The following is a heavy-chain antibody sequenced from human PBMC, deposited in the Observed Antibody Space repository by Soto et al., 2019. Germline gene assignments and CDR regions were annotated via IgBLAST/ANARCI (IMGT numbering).Heavy chain of an antibody. J-gene: IGHJ6*02. D-gene: IGHD3-9*01. CDR2: ISYDGSNK. Sequence: QVQLVESGGGVVQPGRSLRLSCAASGFTFSSYGMHWVRQAPGKGLEWVAVISYDGSNKYYADSVKGRFTISRDNSKHTLYLQMNRLRAEDTAVYYCAKEGSDYDILTGSGYYGMDVWGQGTTVTVSS. CDR1: GFTFSSYG. CDR3: AKEGSDYDILTGSGYYGMDV. V-gene: IGHV3-30*18.